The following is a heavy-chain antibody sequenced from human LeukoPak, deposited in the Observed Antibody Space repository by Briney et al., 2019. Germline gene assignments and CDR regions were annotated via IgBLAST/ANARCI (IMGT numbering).Heavy chain of an antibody. CDR3: ARGALLWFGDRMEYYFDY. D-gene: IGHD3-10*01. Sequence: SETLSLTCTVSGGSITNYYWSWIRQPPGKGLEWIGFIYYSGNTNYNPSLKSRVTISVDTSKNQFSLKLSSMTAADTAVYYCARGALLWFGDRMEYYFDYWGQGTLLTVSS. J-gene: IGHJ4*02. V-gene: IGHV4-59*01. CDR1: GGSITNYY. CDR2: IYYSGNT.